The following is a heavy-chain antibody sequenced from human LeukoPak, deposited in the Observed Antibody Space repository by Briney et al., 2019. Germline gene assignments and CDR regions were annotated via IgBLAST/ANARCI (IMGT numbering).Heavy chain of an antibody. Sequence: GGSLRLSCAASGFTFSSYAMHWVRQAPGKGLEWVAVISYDGSNKYYADSVKGRFTISRDNSKNTLYLQMNSLRAEDTAVYYCARDFSSSWLFDYWGQGTLVTVSS. J-gene: IGHJ4*02. CDR3: ARDFSSSWLFDY. CDR2: ISYDGSNK. V-gene: IGHV3-30-3*01. CDR1: GFTFSSYA. D-gene: IGHD6-13*01.